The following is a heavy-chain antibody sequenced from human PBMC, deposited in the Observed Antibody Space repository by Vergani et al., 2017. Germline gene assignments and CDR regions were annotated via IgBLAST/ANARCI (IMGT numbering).Heavy chain of an antibody. CDR2: INHSGST. D-gene: IGHD3-10*01. J-gene: IGHJ4*02. Sequence: QVQLQQWGAGLLKPSETLSLTCAVYGGSFSGYYWSWIRQPPGKGLEWIGEINHSGSTNYNPSLKSRVTISVDTSKNQFSLKLSSVTAADTAVYYCARAEGSGISFDYWGQGTLVTVSS. CDR1: GGSFSGYY. CDR3: ARAEGSGISFDY. V-gene: IGHV4-34*01.